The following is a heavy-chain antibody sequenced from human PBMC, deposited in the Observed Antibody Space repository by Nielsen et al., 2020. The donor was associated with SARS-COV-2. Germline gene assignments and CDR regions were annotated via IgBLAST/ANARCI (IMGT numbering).Heavy chain of an antibody. J-gene: IGHJ6*02. CDR1: GGSISSGDYY. V-gene: IGHV4-30-4*02. CDR2: IYYSGST. Sequence: SETLSLTCTVFGGSISSGDYYWSWIRQHTGKGLEWIGYIYYSGSTYYNPSLKSRVTISVDTSKNQFSLKLGSVTAAYTAVYYFARVLSSSYGMDVWGQGTTVTVSS. D-gene: IGHD2/OR15-2a*01. CDR3: ARVLSSSYGMDV.